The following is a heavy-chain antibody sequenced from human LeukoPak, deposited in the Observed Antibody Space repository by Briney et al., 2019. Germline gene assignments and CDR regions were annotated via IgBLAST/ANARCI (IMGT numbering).Heavy chain of an antibody. CDR2: ISAYNGNT. D-gene: IGHD3-3*01. Sequence: ASVKVSCKASGYTFTSYGISWVRQAPGQGLEWMGWISAYNGNTNYAQKLQGRVTMTTDTSTSTAYMELRSLRSDDTAVYYCARRLNSDFWSGYYLDYWGQGTLVTVSS. CDR1: GYTFTSYG. J-gene: IGHJ4*02. V-gene: IGHV1-18*01. CDR3: ARRLNSDFWSGYYLDY.